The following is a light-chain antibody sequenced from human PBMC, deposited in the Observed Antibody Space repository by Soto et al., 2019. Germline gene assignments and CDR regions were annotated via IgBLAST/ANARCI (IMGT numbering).Light chain of an antibody. J-gene: IGKJ1*01. CDR3: QQYQSYSGGT. V-gene: IGKV1-5*01. CDR2: DAS. CDR1: QSINSW. Sequence: DNQMTQSPSALSASVGDRVTITCRASQSINSWLARYQQKAGKAPKVLIYDASRLESGVPSRFSGSGSGTEFTLTISSLQPDDFAIYYCQQYQSYSGGTFGQGTKVE.